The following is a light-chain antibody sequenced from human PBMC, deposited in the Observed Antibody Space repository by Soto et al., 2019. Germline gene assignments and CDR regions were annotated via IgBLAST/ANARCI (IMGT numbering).Light chain of an antibody. CDR2: GAS. J-gene: IGKJ2*01. Sequence: EVVMTQSPATLSVSPGERATLSCRASQSVSTNLAWYQHKVGQAPRLLIHGASTRAAGIPARFSGSGSGTEFTLTITSMQSEDFAVYYCQQYNTWPRYTFGQGTKLEIK. V-gene: IGKV3-15*01. CDR3: QQYNTWPRYT. CDR1: QSVSTN.